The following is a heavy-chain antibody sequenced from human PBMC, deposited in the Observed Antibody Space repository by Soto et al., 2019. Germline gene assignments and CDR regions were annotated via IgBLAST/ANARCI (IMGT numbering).Heavy chain of an antibody. V-gene: IGHV2-26*01. CDR3: ARHGRGVGAMPLDY. Sequence: QVTLKESGPVLVKPTETLTLTCTVSGFSLSNARMGVTWIRQPPWKALEWLAHIFSNDEKSYSTSLKSRLNISKDTSKSQVVLTMTNMDPVDTATYYCARHGRGVGAMPLDYGGQGSLVTVSS. CDR1: GFSLSNARMG. J-gene: IGHJ4*02. D-gene: IGHD1-26*01. CDR2: IFSNDEK.